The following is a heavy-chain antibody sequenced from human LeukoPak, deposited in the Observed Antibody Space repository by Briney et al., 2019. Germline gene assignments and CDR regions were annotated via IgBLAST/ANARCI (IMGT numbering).Heavy chain of an antibody. J-gene: IGHJ4*02. V-gene: IGHV4-34*01. CDR1: GGSFSGYY. D-gene: IGHD3-10*01. CDR3: ARGRNRITMVRGVIIPYYFDY. CDR2: INHSGST. Sequence: SETLSLTCAGYGGSFSGYYWSWIRQPPGKGLEWIGEINHSGSTNYNPSLKSRVTISVDTSKNQFSLKLSSVTAADTAVYYCARGRNRITMVRGVIIPYYFDYWGQGTLVTVSS.